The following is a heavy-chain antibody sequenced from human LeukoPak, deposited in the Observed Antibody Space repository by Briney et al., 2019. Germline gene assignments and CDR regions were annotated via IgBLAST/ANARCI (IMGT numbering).Heavy chain of an antibody. V-gene: IGHV4-34*01. CDR2: INHSGST. J-gene: IGHJ5*02. Sequence: KSSETLSLTCAVYGGSFSGYYWSWIRQPPGKGLEWIGEINHSGSTNYNPSLKSRVTISVDTSKNQFSLKLSSVTAADTAAYYCARGRVTMVRGAQQATRGWFDPWGQGTLVTVSS. CDR3: ARGRVTMVRGAQQATRGWFDP. CDR1: GGSFSGYY. D-gene: IGHD3-10*01.